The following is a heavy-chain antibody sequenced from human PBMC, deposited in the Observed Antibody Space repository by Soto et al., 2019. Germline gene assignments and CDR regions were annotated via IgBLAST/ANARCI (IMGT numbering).Heavy chain of an antibody. CDR3: ARRRGRGYYGSGSYLNGMDV. CDR1: GYSFTNYW. Sequence: PGESLKISCKGSGYSFTNYWIGWVRQMPGKGLEWMGTIYLGDSDTRYSPSFQGQVTISADKSISTAYLQWSSLKASDTAMYYCARRRGRGYYGSGSYLNGMDVWGQGTTVTVSS. D-gene: IGHD3-10*01. J-gene: IGHJ6*02. CDR2: IYLGDSDT. V-gene: IGHV5-51*01.